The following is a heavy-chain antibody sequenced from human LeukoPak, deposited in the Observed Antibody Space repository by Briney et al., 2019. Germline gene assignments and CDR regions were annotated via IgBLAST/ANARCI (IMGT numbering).Heavy chain of an antibody. J-gene: IGHJ5*02. CDR3: GRGMDT. CDR1: GFTFTSDA. V-gene: IGHV3-64*04. CDR2: ISSNGGST. Sequence: GGSLRLSCSASGFTFTSDAMHWVRQAPGQGLEYVSGISSNGGSTYYADSVKGRFTISRDNAKNSLYLQMNSLRAEDTAVYYCGRGMDTWGQGTLVTVSS.